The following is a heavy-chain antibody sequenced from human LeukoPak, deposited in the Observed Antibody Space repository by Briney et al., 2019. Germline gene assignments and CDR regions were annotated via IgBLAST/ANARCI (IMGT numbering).Heavy chain of an antibody. Sequence: GRSLRLSCAASGFTFSSYEMNWVRQAPGKGLEWVSYISSSGSTIYYADSVKGRFTISRDNAKNSLYLQMNSLRAEDTAVYYCARDGSGWPYYYYGMDVWGQGTTVTVSS. CDR1: GFTFSSYE. D-gene: IGHD6-19*01. CDR2: ISSSGSTI. CDR3: ARDGSGWPYYYYGMDV. J-gene: IGHJ6*02. V-gene: IGHV3-48*03.